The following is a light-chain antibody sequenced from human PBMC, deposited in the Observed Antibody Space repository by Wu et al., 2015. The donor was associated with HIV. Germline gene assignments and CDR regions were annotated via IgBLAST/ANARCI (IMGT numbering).Light chain of an antibody. CDR3: QQYETSIT. J-gene: IGKJ5*01. CDR1: QSISNY. V-gene: IGKV1-39*01. CDR2: AAS. Sequence: DIQMTQSPSSLSASVGDRVTITCRASQSISNYLNWYQQKPGKAPKLLIYAASSLQSGVPSRFSGSGSGTDFTLTITRLESEDFAVYYCQQYETSITFGQGTRLDI.